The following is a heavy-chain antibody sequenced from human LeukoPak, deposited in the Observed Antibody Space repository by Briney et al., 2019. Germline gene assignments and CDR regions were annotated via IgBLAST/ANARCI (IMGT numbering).Heavy chain of an antibody. CDR2: IIPIFGTA. CDR3: ARDLPGYSYGFSPRPGRTNDY. Sequence: GASVKVSRKASGGTFSSYAISWVRQAPGQGLEWMGGIIPIFGTANYAQKFQGRVTITADESTSTACMELSSLRSEDTAVYYCARDLPGYSYGFSPRPGRTNDYWGQGTLVTVSS. D-gene: IGHD5-18*01. J-gene: IGHJ4*02. V-gene: IGHV1-69*13. CDR1: GGTFSSYA.